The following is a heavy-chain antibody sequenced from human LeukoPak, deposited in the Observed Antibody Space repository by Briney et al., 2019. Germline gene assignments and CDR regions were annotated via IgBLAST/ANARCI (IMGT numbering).Heavy chain of an antibody. CDR1: GGSFSGYY. Sequence: SETLSLTCAVYGGSFSGYYWSWIRQPPGKGLEWIGEINHSGSTNYNPSLKSRVTISVDTSKNQFSLKLSSVTAADTAVYYCARRRYYGSGSYNSWGQGTLVTVSS. D-gene: IGHD3-10*01. CDR3: ARRRYYGSGSYNS. J-gene: IGHJ4*02. CDR2: INHSGST. V-gene: IGHV4-34*01.